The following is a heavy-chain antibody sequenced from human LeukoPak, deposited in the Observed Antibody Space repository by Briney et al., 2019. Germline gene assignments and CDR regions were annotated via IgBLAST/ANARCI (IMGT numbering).Heavy chain of an antibody. Sequence: SQTLSLTCAISGDSVSSNRAAWNWIRQPPSRGLEWLGRTYYRSKWYNDYPVSVKSRITINPDTSKNQFSLQLSSVTPDDTAVYYCARGYPSLDYWGQGTLVTVSS. V-gene: IGHV6-1*01. D-gene: IGHD1-1*01. J-gene: IGHJ4*02. CDR3: ARGYPSLDY. CDR2: TYYRSKWYN. CDR1: GDSVSSNRAA.